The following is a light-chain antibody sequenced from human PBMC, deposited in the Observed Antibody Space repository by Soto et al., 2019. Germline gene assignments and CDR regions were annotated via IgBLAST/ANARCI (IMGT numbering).Light chain of an antibody. V-gene: IGKV3-20*01. J-gene: IGKJ1*01. CDR2: GAS. CDR1: QSVDSTF. Sequence: EVVLTQSPGSLSLSPGQRATLSCRASQSVDSTFFAWYQKKPGQAPRLLIYGASKRPTGIPDRFSGSGSGTDFTLIIRRLEPEDFAVYYCQQYMSSVTFGQGTKVEIK. CDR3: QQYMSSVT.